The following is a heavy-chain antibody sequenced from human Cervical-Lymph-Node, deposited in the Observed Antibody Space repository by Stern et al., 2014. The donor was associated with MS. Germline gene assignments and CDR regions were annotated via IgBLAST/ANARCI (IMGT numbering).Heavy chain of an antibody. V-gene: IGHV3-30*18. CDR2: ITYDGSSE. CDR1: GFTFSSYG. CDR3: AKDHRRGFSGNRCYIFDY. D-gene: IGHD2-2*02. Sequence: VQLVESGGGVVQSGRSLRVSCAASGFTFSSYGMNWVRQAPGKGLEWMAVITYDGSSENYAEYVKGRFTMSRDTSKNQVHLEMNSLMADDTAVYYCAKDHRRGFSGNRCYIFDYWGQGTLVTVSS. J-gene: IGHJ4*02.